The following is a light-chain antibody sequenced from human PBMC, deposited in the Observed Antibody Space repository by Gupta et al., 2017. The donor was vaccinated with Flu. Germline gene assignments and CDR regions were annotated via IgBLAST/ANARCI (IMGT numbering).Light chain of an antibody. J-gene: IGKJ2*01. CDR3: QQYHTYPYT. CDR2: KAS. Sequence: DIQMTQSPSTLSAFVGDRVTITCRASQSISSWLARYQQKPGKAPKVLIYKASSLESGVPSRFSGSGSGTEFTLTISSLQPDDFATYYCQQYHTYPYTFGQGTKLEMK. V-gene: IGKV1-5*03. CDR1: QSISSW.